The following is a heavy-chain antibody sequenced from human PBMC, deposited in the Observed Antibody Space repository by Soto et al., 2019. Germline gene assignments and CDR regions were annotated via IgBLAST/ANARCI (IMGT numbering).Heavy chain of an antibody. D-gene: IGHD4-17*01. J-gene: IGHJ6*02. CDR1: GYTFTSYG. CDR3: ARDTPDYGDYQILYSYGMDV. Sequence: QVQLVQSGAEVKKPGASVKVSCKASGYTFTSYGISWVRQAPGQGLEWMGWISAYNGNTNYAQKLQGRVTMTTDTSTSPAYTELRSLRSDDTAVYYCARDTPDYGDYQILYSYGMDVWGQGTKVTVSS. CDR2: ISAYNGNT. V-gene: IGHV1-18*04.